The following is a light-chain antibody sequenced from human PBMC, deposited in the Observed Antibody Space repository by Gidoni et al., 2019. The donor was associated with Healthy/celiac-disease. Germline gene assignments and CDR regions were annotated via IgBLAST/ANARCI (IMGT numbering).Light chain of an antibody. V-gene: IGLV3-9*01. CDR1: NIGSKN. CDR3: QVWDSNTVV. CDR2: RDS. Sequence: SYELTQPLSVSVALGQTARITCGGNNIGSKNVHWYQQKPGQAPVLVIYRDSNRPSGIHERFSGSNSGNTATLTISRAQAGDEADYYCQVWDSNTVVFGGGTKLTVL. J-gene: IGLJ2*01.